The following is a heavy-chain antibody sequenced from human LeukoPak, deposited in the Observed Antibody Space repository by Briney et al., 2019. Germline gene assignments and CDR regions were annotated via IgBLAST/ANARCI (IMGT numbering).Heavy chain of an antibody. CDR3: AHRHRGVASDI. CDR2: IYENDEK. V-gene: IGHV2-5*01. J-gene: IGHJ3*02. Sequence: SGPTLVKPRQTLRLTCTFSGFSFSSGGVGVGWIRQPPGKALEWLGVIYENDEKLYSSSLQNSLTITKDTSRNQVVLTMANMDPVDTATYYCAHRHRGVASDIWGQGTMVTVSS. D-gene: IGHD2-15*01. CDR1: GFSFSSGGVG.